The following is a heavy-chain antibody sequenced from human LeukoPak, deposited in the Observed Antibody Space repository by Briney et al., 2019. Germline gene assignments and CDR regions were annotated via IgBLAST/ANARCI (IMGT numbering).Heavy chain of an antibody. J-gene: IGHJ4*02. CDR1: GSTVRSNY. Sequence: GSLRLSCAASGSTVRSNYMSWVRQAPGKGLEWVSLIFNDGSTYYADSVKARFTISRDNSMDTLYLQMNSLRVEDTAVYYCARDPGGDNAYWGQGTLVTVSS. D-gene: IGHD4-17*01. CDR2: IFNDGST. CDR3: ARDPGGDNAY. V-gene: IGHV3-66*01.